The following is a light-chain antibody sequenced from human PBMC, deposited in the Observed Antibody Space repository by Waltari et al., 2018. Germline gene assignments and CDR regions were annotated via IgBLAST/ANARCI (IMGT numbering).Light chain of an antibody. CDR2: DDT. CDR1: DIRDKT. J-gene: IGLJ2*01. CDR3: QVWDGDSDHPV. V-gene: IGLV3-21*03. Sequence: YELPQPPSVSVAPGKTAKLSCGGHDIRDKTAHWYQPKPGQAPVLVIYDDTVRPPGIPKRFYASDTATLTIARVEAGDEAVYYCQVWDGDSDHPVFGGGTKLTVL.